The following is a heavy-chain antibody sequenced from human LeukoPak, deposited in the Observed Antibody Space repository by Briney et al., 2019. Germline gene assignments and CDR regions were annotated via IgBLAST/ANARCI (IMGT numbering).Heavy chain of an antibody. CDR3: ARGVATTIQGIDY. D-gene: IGHD2-21*02. CDR1: GFTFSSYA. CDR2: IWYDGSNK. J-gene: IGHJ4*02. Sequence: GGSLRLSCAASGFTFSSYAMSWVRQAPGKGLEWVAVIWYDGSNKYYADSVKGRFTISRDNSKNTLYLRMNSLRAEDTAVYYCARGVATTIQGIDYWGQGTLVTVSS. V-gene: IGHV3-33*08.